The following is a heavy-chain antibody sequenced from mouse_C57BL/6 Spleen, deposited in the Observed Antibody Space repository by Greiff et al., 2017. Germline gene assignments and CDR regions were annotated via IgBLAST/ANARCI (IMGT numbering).Heavy chain of an antibody. V-gene: IGHV14-3*01. Sequence: EVQVVESVAELVRPGASVKLSCTASGFNIKNTYMHWVKQRPEQGLEWIGRIDPANGNTKYAPKFQGKATITADTSSNTAYLQLSSLTSEDTAIYYCARTITTVVATRGYFDYWGQGTTLTVSS. CDR3: ARTITTVVATRGYFDY. CDR2: IDPANGNT. J-gene: IGHJ2*01. CDR1: GFNIKNTY. D-gene: IGHD1-1*01.